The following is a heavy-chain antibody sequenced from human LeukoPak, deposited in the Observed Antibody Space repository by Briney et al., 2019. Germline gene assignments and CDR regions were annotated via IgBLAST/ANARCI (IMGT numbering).Heavy chain of an antibody. V-gene: IGHV3-21*01. CDR3: ARGSGSYVSGDAFDI. CDR1: GFTFSSYS. D-gene: IGHD1-26*01. CDR2: ISSSSSYI. Sequence: PGGSLRLSWAASGFTFSSYSMNWVRQAPGKGLEWVSSISSSSSYIHYADSVKGRFTISRDNAKNSLYLQMNSLRAEDTAVYFCARGSGSYVSGDAFDIWGQGTMVTVSS. J-gene: IGHJ3*02.